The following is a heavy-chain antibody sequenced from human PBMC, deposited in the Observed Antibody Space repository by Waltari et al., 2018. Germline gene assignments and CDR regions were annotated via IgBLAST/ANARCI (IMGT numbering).Heavy chain of an antibody. CDR3: ARGAQLDAFDI. CDR2: ISSSSSTI. D-gene: IGHD6-13*01. CDR1: GFTFSSYS. J-gene: IGHJ3*02. Sequence: EVQLVESGGGLVQPGGSLRLSCAASGFTFSSYSMHWVRQAPGKGLEWVSYISSSSSTIYYADSVKGRFTISRDNAKNSLYLQMNSLRAEDTAVYYCARGAQLDAFDICGQGTMVTVSS. V-gene: IGHV3-48*04.